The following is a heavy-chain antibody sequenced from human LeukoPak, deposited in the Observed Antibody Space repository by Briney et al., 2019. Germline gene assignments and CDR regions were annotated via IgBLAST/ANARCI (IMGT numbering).Heavy chain of an antibody. CDR1: GYTFTSYA. D-gene: IGHD3-22*01. V-gene: IGHV7-4-1*02. J-gene: IGHJ3*02. CDR2: INTNTGNP. CDR3: ARGQVHKYNDSSGYYYLNDAFDI. Sequence: ASVKVSCKASGYTFTSYAMNWVRQAPGQGLEWMGWINTNTGNPTYAQGFTGRFVFSLDTSVSTAYLQISSLKAEDTAVYYCARGQVHKYNDSSGYYYLNDAFDIWGQGTMVTVSS.